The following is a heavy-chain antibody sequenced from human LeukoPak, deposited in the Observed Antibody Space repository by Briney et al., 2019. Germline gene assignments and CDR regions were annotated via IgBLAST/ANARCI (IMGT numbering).Heavy chain of an antibody. V-gene: IGHV1-8*01. D-gene: IGHD6-13*01. CDR3: ARGPMRYSSSLVGWFDP. Sequence: ASVKVSCKASGYTFTSYDINWVRQATGQGLEWMGWMNPNSGNTGYAQKFQGRVTMTRNTSISTAYMELSSLRSEDTAVYYCARGPMRYSSSLVGWFDPWGQGTLVTVSS. J-gene: IGHJ5*02. CDR1: GYTFTSYD. CDR2: MNPNSGNT.